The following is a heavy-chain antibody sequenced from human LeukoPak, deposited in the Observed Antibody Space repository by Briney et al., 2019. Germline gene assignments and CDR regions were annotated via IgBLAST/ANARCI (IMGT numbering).Heavy chain of an antibody. CDR1: GFTFNKSW. D-gene: IGHD1-1*01. Sequence: GESLRLSCAASGFTFNKSWMSWVRQAPGKGLEWVGRIKSNAEGGTTDYAAPVKGRFSISRDDSKNTLYLQMSSLKTEDTAVYYCTSDLECVNCHEGRYWGQGTLVTVSS. J-gene: IGHJ4*02. V-gene: IGHV3-15*01. CDR2: IKSNAEGGTT. CDR3: TSDLECVNCHEGRY.